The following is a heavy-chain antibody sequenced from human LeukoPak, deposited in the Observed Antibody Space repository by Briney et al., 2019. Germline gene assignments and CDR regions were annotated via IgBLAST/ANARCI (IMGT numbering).Heavy chain of an antibody. CDR2: IYYSGST. V-gene: IGHV4-59*08. CDR1: GGSISSYY. CDR3: ARGSGSYGSDYYYGMDV. J-gene: IGHJ6*02. D-gene: IGHD1-26*01. Sequence: SETPSLTCTVSGGSISSYYWSWIRQPPGKGLEWIGYIYYSGSTNYNPSLKSRVTISVDTSKNQFSLKLSSVTAADTAVYYCARGSGSYGSDYYYGMDVWGQGTTVTVSS.